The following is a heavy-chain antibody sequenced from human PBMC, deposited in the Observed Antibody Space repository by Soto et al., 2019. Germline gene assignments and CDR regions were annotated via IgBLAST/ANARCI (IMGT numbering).Heavy chain of an antibody. CDR3: AAEISYDYVWGSYRENYYGMDV. CDR2: IVVGSGNT. V-gene: IGHV1-58*01. D-gene: IGHD3-16*02. CDR1: GFTFTSSA. Sequence: SVKVSCKASGFTFTSSAVQWVRQARGQRLEWIGWIVVGSGNTNYAQKFQERVTITRDMSTSTAYMELSSLRSEDTAVYYCAAEISYDYVWGSYRENYYGMDVWGQGTTVTVSS. J-gene: IGHJ6*02.